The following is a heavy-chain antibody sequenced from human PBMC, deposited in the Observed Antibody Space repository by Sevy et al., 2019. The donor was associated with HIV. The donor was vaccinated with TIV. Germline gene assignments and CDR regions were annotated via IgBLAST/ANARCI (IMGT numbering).Heavy chain of an antibody. CDR1: GGSISAYY. J-gene: IGHJ5*02. CDR3: ARAPPVRSGDDSLNWFDP. V-gene: IGHV4-59*01. D-gene: IGHD5-12*01. CDR2: IYYTGST. Sequence: SETLSLTCTVSGGSISAYYWSWIRQPPGKPLEYIGYIYYTGSTNYNPSLKSRVTISVDTSKKQFSLKLNSVTAAAAAGYFCARAPPVRSGDDSLNWFDPWGQGTLVTVSS.